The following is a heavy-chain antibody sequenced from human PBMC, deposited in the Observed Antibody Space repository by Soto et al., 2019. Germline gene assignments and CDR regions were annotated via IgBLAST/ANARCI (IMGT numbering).Heavy chain of an antibody. CDR1: GFTFSSYG. CDR3: TKPRYSLQWPPFDP. Sequence: GGSLRLSCAASGFTFSSYGMHWVRQAPGKGLEWVAVIWYDGSNKYYADSVKGRFTISRDNSKNTLYLQMNSLRAEDTAVYYCTKPRYSLQWPPFDPCGHGTLVTVS. CDR2: IWYDGSNK. J-gene: IGHJ5*02. D-gene: IGHD6-19*01. V-gene: IGHV3-33*06.